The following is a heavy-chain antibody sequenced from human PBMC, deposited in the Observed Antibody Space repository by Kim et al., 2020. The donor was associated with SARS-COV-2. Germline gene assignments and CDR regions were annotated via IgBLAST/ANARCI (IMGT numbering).Heavy chain of an antibody. J-gene: IGHJ6*02. D-gene: IGHD6-13*01. Sequence: NTSLQRRVTISVDKSKTQFSLQLSYVTAAETAVYYCAREQQSYYYGMDVWGQGTTVTVSS. V-gene: IGHV4-4*02. CDR3: AREQQSYYYGMDV.